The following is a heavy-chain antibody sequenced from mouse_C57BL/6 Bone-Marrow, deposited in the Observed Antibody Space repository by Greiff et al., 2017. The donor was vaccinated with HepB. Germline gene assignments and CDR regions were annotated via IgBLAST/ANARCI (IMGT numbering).Heavy chain of an antibody. CDR3: ARHYYGSSWDY. D-gene: IGHD1-1*01. J-gene: IGHJ2*01. V-gene: IGHV1-80*01. Sequence: QVQLQQSGAELVKPGASVKISCKASGYAFSSYWMNWVKQRPGKGLEWIGQIYPGDGDTNYNGKFKGKATLTADKSSSTAYMQLSSLTSEDSAVYFCARHYYGSSWDYWGQGTTLTVSS. CDR2: IYPGDGDT. CDR1: GYAFSSYW.